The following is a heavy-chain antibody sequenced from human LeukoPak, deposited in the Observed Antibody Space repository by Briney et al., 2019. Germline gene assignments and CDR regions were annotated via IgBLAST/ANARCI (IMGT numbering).Heavy chain of an antibody. CDR1: GFTFSSYG. Sequence: GGSLRLSCAASGFTFSSYGMHWVRQAPGKGLEWVAVISYDGSNKYYADSVKGRFTISRDNSKNTLYLQMNSLRAEDTAVYYCAKGSGRYFDWLSETPYYFDYWGQGTLVTVSS. CDR2: ISYDGSNK. D-gene: IGHD3-9*01. CDR3: AKGSGRYFDWLSETPYYFDY. J-gene: IGHJ4*02. V-gene: IGHV3-30*18.